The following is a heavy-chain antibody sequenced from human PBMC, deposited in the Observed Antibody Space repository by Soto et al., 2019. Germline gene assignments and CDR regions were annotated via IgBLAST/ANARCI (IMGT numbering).Heavy chain of an antibody. CDR2: ISYDGSNK. D-gene: IGHD2-15*01. V-gene: IGHV3-30-3*01. CDR3: ARDRDCSGGSCYTGFDY. CDR1: GFTFSSYA. J-gene: IGHJ4*02. Sequence: GGSLRLSCAASGFTFSSYAMHWVRQAPGKGLEWVAVISYDGSNKYYADSVKGRFTISRDKSKNTLYLQMNSLRAEDTAVYYCARDRDCSGGSCYTGFDYWGQGTLVTVSS.